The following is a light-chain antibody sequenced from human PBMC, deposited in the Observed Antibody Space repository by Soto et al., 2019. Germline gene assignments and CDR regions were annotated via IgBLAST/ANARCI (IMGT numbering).Light chain of an antibody. J-gene: IGKJ1*01. CDR2: AAS. Sequence: DSQMTKTHSSLSSSVGDRVTITCRASQSISSYLNWYQQKPGKAPKLLIYAASSLQSGVPSRFSGSGSGTDFTLTISSLQPEDFATYYCQQSYRTPVTLGQGTKV. V-gene: IGKV1-39*01. CDR1: QSISSY. CDR3: QQSYRTPVT.